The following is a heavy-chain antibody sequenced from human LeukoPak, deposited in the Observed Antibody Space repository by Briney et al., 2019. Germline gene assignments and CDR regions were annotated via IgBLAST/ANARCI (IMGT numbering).Heavy chain of an antibody. CDR1: GGSISSSSYY. Sequence: SETLSLTCTVSGGSISSSSYYWGWICQPPGKGLEWIGSIYHSGSTYYNPSLKSRVTISVDTSKNQFSLKLSSVTAADTAVYYCARREPYYYYGMDVWGQGTTVTVSS. D-gene: IGHD1-14*01. J-gene: IGHJ6*02. V-gene: IGHV4-39*01. CDR3: ARREPYYYYGMDV. CDR2: IYHSGST.